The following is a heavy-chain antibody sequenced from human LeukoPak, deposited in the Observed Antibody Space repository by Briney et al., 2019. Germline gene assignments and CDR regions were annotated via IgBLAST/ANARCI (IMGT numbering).Heavy chain of an antibody. J-gene: IGHJ3*02. D-gene: IGHD2-15*01. Sequence: SETLSLTCAVYGGSFSGYYWSWIRQPPGKGLEWIGEINHSGSTNYNPSLKSRVTISVDTSKNQFSLKLSSVTAADTAVYYCARILYCSGGSCDAFDIWGQGTMVTVSS. V-gene: IGHV4-34*01. CDR3: ARILYCSGGSCDAFDI. CDR2: INHSGST. CDR1: GGSFSGYY.